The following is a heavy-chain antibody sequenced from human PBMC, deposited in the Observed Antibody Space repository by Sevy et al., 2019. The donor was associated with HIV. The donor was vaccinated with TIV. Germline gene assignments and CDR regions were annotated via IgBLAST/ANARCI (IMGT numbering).Heavy chain of an antibody. CDR1: GGSISDYY. CDR3: ARLDGA. V-gene: IGHV4-4*07. Sequence: SETLSLICTVSGGSISDYYYNWIRQAAGKRLEWIGRVYTSGRTTYNPSLKSRVTMSIDASKNQFSLNLSSVTAADTAVYYCARLDGAWGQGTLVTVSS. J-gene: IGHJ5*02. CDR2: VYTSGRT. D-gene: IGHD3-10*01.